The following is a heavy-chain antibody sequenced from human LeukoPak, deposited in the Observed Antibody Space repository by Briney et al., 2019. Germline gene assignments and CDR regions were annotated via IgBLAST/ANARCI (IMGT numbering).Heavy chain of an antibody. CDR3: ARDVSGYYSFGY. CDR1: GFTFSNYA. J-gene: IGHJ4*02. Sequence: GRSLRLSCAASGFTFSNYAMHWVRQAPGKGLEWVAVIIYDGSDKNYADSVKGRFTISRDNSKNTLYVQMNSLRAEDTAVYYCARDVSGYYSFGYWGQGTLVTVSS. D-gene: IGHD3-22*01. CDR2: IIYDGSDK. V-gene: IGHV3-30-3*01.